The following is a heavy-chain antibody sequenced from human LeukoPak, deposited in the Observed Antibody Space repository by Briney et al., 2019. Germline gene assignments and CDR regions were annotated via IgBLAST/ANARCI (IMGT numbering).Heavy chain of an antibody. D-gene: IGHD2-8*01. CDR1: GGSVSSGSYY. J-gene: IGHJ5*02. CDR2: IYYSGST. Sequence: SETLSLTCTVSGGSVSSGSYYWSWIRQPPGKGLEWIGYIYYSGSTNYNPSLKSRVTISVDTSKNQFSLKLSSVTAADTAVYYCARGTVLMAYDGLSNWFDPWGQGTLVTVSS. CDR3: ARGTVLMAYDGLSNWFDP. V-gene: IGHV4-61*01.